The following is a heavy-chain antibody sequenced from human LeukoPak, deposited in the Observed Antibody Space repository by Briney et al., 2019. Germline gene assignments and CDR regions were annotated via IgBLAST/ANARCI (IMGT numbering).Heavy chain of an antibody. CDR1: GFTFAHYG. Sequence: GSLRLSCEASGFTFAHYGMSWVRQVPGKGLEWVSGINWNGVTTHYTDSVKGRFTISRDNAKDSLYLQMNSLRAEDTALYYCAREGALLTADGFDIWGQGTMVTVSS. D-gene: IGHD1-14*01. J-gene: IGHJ3*02. V-gene: IGHV3-20*04. CDR2: INWNGVTT. CDR3: AREGALLTADGFDI.